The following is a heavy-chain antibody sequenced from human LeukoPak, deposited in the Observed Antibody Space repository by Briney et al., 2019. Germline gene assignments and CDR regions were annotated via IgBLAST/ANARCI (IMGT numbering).Heavy chain of an antibody. D-gene: IGHD6-13*01. CDR2: ISNSGTYT. V-gene: IGHV3-23*01. Sequence: GGSLRVSCAASGFTFSSCAMTWVRQAPGKGLEWVSGISNSGTYTYYADSVKGRFTISRDNSKSTLYLQMNSLRAEDTAVYYCAKEAPSSSWYEYWYFDLWGRGTLVTVSS. J-gene: IGHJ2*01. CDR1: GFTFSSCA. CDR3: AKEAPSSSWYEYWYFDL.